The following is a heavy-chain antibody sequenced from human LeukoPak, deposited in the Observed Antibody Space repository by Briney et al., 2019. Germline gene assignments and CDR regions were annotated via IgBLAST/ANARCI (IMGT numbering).Heavy chain of an antibody. D-gene: IGHD3-22*01. CDR3: ARLADYFDSSGYPVPHFDY. V-gene: IGHV4-59*08. J-gene: IGHJ4*02. Sequence: SETLSLTCTVSGGSISSYYWSWIRQPPGKGLEWIGYIYYSGSTNYNPSLKSRVTISVDASKNQFSLKLSSVTAADTAVYYCARLADYFDSSGYPVPHFDYWGQGTLVTVSS. CDR1: GGSISSYY. CDR2: IYYSGST.